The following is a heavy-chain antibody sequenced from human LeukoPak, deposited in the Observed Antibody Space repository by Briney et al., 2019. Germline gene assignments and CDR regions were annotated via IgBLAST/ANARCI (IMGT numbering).Heavy chain of an antibody. CDR3: ARHRMATIKSFDY. V-gene: IGHV4-38-2*01. Sequence: PSETLSLTCGVSGYSISSGYYWGWIRQPPGKGLEWIGSIYHSGSTYYNPSLKSRVTISVDTSKNQFSLKLSSVTAADTAVYYCARHRMATIKSFDYWGQGTLVTVSS. CDR1: GYSISSGYY. J-gene: IGHJ4*02. D-gene: IGHD5-24*01. CDR2: IYHSGST.